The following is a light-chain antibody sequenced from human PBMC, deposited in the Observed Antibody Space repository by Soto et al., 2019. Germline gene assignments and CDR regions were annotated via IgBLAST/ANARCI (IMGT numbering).Light chain of an antibody. CDR1: QSVSVNS. CDR3: QQFSSYPLT. CDR2: AAS. Sequence: EIGLAQSPGTLSLSAGERATLSCRASQSVSVNSLAWYQQKGGQAPRLLIYAASSRATGIPDRFSGGGSGTDFILTISRLEPEDCAVDYCQQFSSYPLTFGGGTKVDIK. V-gene: IGKV3-20*01. J-gene: IGKJ4*01.